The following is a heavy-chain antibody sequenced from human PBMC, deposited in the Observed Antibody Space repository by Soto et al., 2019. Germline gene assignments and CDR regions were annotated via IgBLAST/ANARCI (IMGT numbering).Heavy chain of an antibody. CDR1: GFTFNIYA. CDR3: AKGRGDNGGRRAIDD. Sequence: GGSLRLSCAASGFTFNIYAMNWVRQAPGKGLEWVSVISGGGGTTYYADSVKGRLTISRDNSKNTLYLQMNSLRVEDTAVYYCAKGRGDNGGRRAIDDWDQGTLVTVSS. CDR2: ISGGGGTT. V-gene: IGHV3-23*01. D-gene: IGHD4-17*01. J-gene: IGHJ4*02.